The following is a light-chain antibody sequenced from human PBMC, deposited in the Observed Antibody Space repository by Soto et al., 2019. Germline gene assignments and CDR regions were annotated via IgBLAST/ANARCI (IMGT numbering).Light chain of an antibody. CDR2: GAS. J-gene: IGKJ5*01. V-gene: IGKV3-20*01. CDR1: PSVSSSY. Sequence: EIVLTQSPGTLSLSPGERATLSCRASPSVSSSYLAWYQQRPGQAPRLLIFGASSRATGIPVRFSGTGSGTDFTLTVSSLEPEDFAVYYCQHYGTSAITFGQATRLEI. CDR3: QHYGTSAIT.